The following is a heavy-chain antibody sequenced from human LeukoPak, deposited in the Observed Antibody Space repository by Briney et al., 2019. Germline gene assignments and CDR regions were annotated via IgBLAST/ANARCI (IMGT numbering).Heavy chain of an antibody. Sequence: SETLSLTCAVSGYSISGAYYWGWIRQPPGKGLEWIGNIFHGGSTHYNPSLTSRVTISVDTSKNQFSLKLSSVTAADTAVYYCARVASPTITIFGVVHYYYYYMDVWGKGTTVTVSS. J-gene: IGHJ6*03. D-gene: IGHD3-3*01. CDR1: GYSISGAYY. CDR3: ARVASPTITIFGVVHYYYYYMDV. CDR2: IFHGGST. V-gene: IGHV4-38-2*01.